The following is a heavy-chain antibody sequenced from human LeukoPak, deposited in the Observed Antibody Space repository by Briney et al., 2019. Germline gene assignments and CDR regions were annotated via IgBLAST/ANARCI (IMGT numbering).Heavy chain of an antibody. V-gene: IGHV1-46*01. CDR2: INPSGGST. J-gene: IGHJ6*02. CDR1: GYTFTSYY. CDR3: ARDQNDFWSGYLYYYYGMDV. D-gene: IGHD3-3*01. Sequence: ASVKVSCKASGYTFTSYYMHWVRQAPGQGLEWMGIINPSGGSTSYAQKFQGRVTMTRDTSTSTVYMELSSLRSEDTAVYYCARDQNDFWSGYLYYYYGMDVWGQGTTVTVSS.